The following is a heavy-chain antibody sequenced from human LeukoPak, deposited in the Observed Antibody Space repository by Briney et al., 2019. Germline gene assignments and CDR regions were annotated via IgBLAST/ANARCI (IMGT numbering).Heavy chain of an antibody. V-gene: IGHV3-33*01. CDR3: AREGYGDYALDY. Sequence: GGSLRLSCAASGFSFSSYGMHWVRQAPGKGLEGVAVLWYDGSNKFYADSVKGRFTIARDNCKNTLYLPMNSLSAEDTAVYYCAREGYGDYALDYWGQGTLVTVSS. CDR1: GFSFSSYG. J-gene: IGHJ4*02. CDR2: LWYDGSNK. D-gene: IGHD4-17*01.